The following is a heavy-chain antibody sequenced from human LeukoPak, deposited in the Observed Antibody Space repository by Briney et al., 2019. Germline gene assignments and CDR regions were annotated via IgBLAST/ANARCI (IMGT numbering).Heavy chain of an antibody. V-gene: IGHV3-30-3*01. CDR1: GFTVSDNY. J-gene: IGHJ4*02. CDR3: ARVPKNYYDSSGSY. CDR2: ISYDGSIK. Sequence: GGSLRLSCAASGFTVSDNYMSWVRQAPGKGLEWVAVISYDGSIKYHADSVKGRFTISRDNSKNTLYLQMNGLRAEDTAVYYCARVPKNYYDSSGSYWGQGTLVTVSS. D-gene: IGHD3-22*01.